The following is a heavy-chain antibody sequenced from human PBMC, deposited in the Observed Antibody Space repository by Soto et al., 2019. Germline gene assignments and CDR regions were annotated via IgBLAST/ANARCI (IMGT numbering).Heavy chain of an antibody. J-gene: IGHJ5*02. Sequence: QVQLVQSGAEVKKPGASVKVSCKASGYTFTSYGISWVRQAPGQGLEWMGWINPYNGNTNYEQKLQGGVPMLTDTSTSTAYMELRSLRSDDTAVYYCARDPVGGNWFDPWGQGTLVTVSS. CDR2: INPYNGNT. CDR1: GYTFTSYG. V-gene: IGHV1-18*01. CDR3: ARDPVGGNWFDP. D-gene: IGHD1-26*01.